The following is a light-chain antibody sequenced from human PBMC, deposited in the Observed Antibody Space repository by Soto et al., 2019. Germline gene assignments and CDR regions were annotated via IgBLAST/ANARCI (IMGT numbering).Light chain of an antibody. CDR2: GAS. CDR3: QQYHSYWT. V-gene: IGKV3-20*01. Sequence: EIVLTQSPGTLSLSPWESATLSCRASQSVSSTYLAWYQQKPGQAPRLLIYGASTRATAIPARFSGSGSGTEFTLTISSLQTDDFSTYYCQQYHSYWTFGQGTKVDIK. J-gene: IGKJ1*01. CDR1: QSVSSTY.